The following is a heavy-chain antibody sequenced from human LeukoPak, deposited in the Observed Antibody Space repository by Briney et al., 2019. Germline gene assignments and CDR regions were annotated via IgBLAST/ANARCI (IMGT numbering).Heavy chain of an antibody. Sequence: ASVKVSCKTSGYTFINYHINWVRQATGQGLEWMGWMNPYSGDRGYAQKFQGRVSITSDTSISTAYMDLSSLRSDDTAVYFCARTTSFTASGYDYWGQGTLVTVPS. CDR1: GYTFINYH. CDR3: ARTTSFTASGYDY. J-gene: IGHJ4*02. V-gene: IGHV1-8*03. CDR2: MNPYSGDR. D-gene: IGHD6-25*01.